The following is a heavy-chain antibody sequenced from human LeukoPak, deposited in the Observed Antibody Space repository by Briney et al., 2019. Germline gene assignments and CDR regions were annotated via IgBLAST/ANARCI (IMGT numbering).Heavy chain of an antibody. CDR3: AKDIQLST. CDR1: GFTVSSNY. V-gene: IGHV3-53*01. J-gene: IGHJ3*01. D-gene: IGHD5-24*01. CDR2: IGASGEST. Sequence: GGSLRLSCAASGFTVSSNYMSWVSQAPGKGLEWVSLIGASGESTYYADSVKGRFTISRDNSKNTLSLQMNSLRVEDTAMYFCAKDIQLSTWGLGTMVTVSS.